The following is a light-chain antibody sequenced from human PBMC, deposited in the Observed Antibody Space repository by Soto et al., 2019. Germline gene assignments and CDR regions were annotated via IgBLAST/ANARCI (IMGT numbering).Light chain of an antibody. J-gene: IGLJ1*01. CDR1: SSDVGTYNY. V-gene: IGLV2-14*01. CDR3: SSYTRSSPYV. CDR2: DVS. Sequence: QSALTQPASVSGSPGQSITISCTGTSSDVGTYNYVSWYQQHPGKAPKLMIYDVSNRPSGVSNRFSGSKSGNTASLTISGLQAEDEADYYCSSYTRSSPYVFGSGTKVIVL.